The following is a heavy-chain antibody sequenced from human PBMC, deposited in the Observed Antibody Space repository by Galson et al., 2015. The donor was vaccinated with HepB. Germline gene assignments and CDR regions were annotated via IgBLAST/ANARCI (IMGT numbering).Heavy chain of an antibody. CDR3: ARRGPGTGFYYYYFDS. J-gene: IGHJ4*02. D-gene: IGHD1-26*01. Sequence: KGRFTISRDNAKKSLYLQMNSLRVEDTAMYYCARRGPGTGFYYYYFDSWGQGTLVTVSS. V-gene: IGHV3-11*06.